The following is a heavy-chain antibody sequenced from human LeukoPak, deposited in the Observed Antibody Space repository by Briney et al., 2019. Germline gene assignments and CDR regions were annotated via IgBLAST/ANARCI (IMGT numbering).Heavy chain of an antibody. Sequence: GGSLRLSCTASGFTFSTYGMHWVRQAPGKGLEWVAFIRYDENHKYYADSVKGRFTISRDNSKNTLYLQMNSLRAEDTAMYYCAKDRRGYSYGTGGSDYWGQGTLVTVSS. CDR1: GFTFSTYG. CDR3: AKDRRGYSYGTGGSDY. D-gene: IGHD5-18*01. J-gene: IGHJ4*02. V-gene: IGHV3-30*02. CDR2: IRYDENHK.